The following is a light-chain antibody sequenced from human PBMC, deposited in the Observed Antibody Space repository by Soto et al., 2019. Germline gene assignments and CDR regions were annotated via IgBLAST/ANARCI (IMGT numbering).Light chain of an antibody. CDR3: QQYGSSPLT. CDR2: GAS. V-gene: IGKV3-20*01. J-gene: IGKJ4*01. CDR1: QSLNXRN. Sequence: EIVLTQSPGTLSLSPGERATLSCRASQSLNXRNLGWYQQKPGQAPRLLIYGASSRATGIPERFSGSGSGTDFTLIISRLEPEDFAVYYCQQYGSSPLTFGGGTKVEIK.